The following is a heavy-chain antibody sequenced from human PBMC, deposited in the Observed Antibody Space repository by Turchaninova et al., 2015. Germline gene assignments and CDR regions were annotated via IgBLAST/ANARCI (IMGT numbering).Heavy chain of an antibody. D-gene: IGHD2/OR15-2a*01. CDR2: VYHSGYT. CDR1: GGSSTSISYY. J-gene: IGHJ4*02. V-gene: IGHV4-39*01. Sequence: QLQLQESGPGLVTPSETLSLSCTAPGGSSTSISYYWGWLRQPPGKGLEWIGSVYHSGYTYQNPSLKSRVTISVDTSKNQFSLKLTSVTAADTAVYYCARQRLEYYFDYWGQGTLVTVSS. CDR3: ARQRLEYYFDY.